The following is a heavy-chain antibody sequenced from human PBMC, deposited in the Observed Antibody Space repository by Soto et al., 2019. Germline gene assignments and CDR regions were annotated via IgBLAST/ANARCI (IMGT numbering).Heavy chain of an antibody. V-gene: IGHV4-59*01. CDR3: ARMSPPQCTSESTCISGGVWIDH. D-gene: IGHD3-16*01. Sequence: PSETLSLTCAVSGASINSYYWNWIRQSPGGGLESIGYAYHNGFTSYDPSLKSRVTISVDMSKNQSYLNLISVTAADTAVYYCARMSPPQCTSESTCISGGVWIDHWGQGTLVTVSS. J-gene: IGHJ4*02. CDR1: GASINSYY. CDR2: AYHNGFT.